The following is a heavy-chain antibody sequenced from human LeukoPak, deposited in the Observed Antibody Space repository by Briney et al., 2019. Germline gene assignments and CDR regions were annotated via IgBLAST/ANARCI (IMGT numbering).Heavy chain of an antibody. J-gene: IGHJ4*02. Sequence: GGSLRLSCAASGFTFSSYAMSGVRQAPGKGREGVSAISGSGGSTYYADSVKGRFTISRDNSKNTLYLQMNSLRAEDTAVYYCAKGYCSSTSCYAFDYWGQGTLVTVSS. CDR3: AKGYCSSTSCYAFDY. CDR2: ISGSGGST. D-gene: IGHD2-2*01. V-gene: IGHV3-23*01. CDR1: GFTFSSYA.